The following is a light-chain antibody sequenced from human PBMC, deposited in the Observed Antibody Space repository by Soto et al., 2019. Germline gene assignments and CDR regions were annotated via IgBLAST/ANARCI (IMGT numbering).Light chain of an antibody. J-gene: IGLJ2*01. Sequence: QLVLTQPPSVSGAPGQRVTISCTGSSSNIGAGYDVHWYKQLPGRAPKLLIYGNTNRPSGVPDRFSGSKSGTSASLAITGLQAEDEADYYCLSFDSSLSVVFGGGTKVTVL. CDR3: LSFDSSLSVV. V-gene: IGLV1-40*01. CDR1: SSNIGAGYD. CDR2: GNT.